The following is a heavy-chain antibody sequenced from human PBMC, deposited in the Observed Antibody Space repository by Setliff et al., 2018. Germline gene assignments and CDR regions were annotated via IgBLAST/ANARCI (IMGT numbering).Heavy chain of an antibody. D-gene: IGHD3-10*01. V-gene: IGHV1-8*02. CDR2: MNPNSGNT. J-gene: IGHJ6*02. CDR1: GYTFTSYA. CDR3: AKDFRLLWFGEPTMNGMDV. Sequence: ASVKVSCKASGYTFTSYAMNWVRQATGQGLEWMGWMNPNSGNTGYAQKFQGRVTMTRNTSISTAYMELSSLRSEDTAVYYCAKDFRLLWFGEPTMNGMDVWGQGTTVTVSS.